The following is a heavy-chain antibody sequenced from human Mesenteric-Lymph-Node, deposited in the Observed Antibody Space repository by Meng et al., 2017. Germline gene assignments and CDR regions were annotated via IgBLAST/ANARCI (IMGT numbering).Heavy chain of an antibody. CDR2: IYHSGST. CDR1: GGSFSGYY. V-gene: IGHV4-34*01. CDR3: ARTTIGY. Sequence: SETLSLTCAVYGGSFSGYYWSWIRQPPGKGLEWIGSIYHSGSTYYNPSLKSRVTISVDTSKNQFSLKLSSVTAADTAVYYCARTTIGYWGQGTLVTVSS. D-gene: IGHD4-17*01. J-gene: IGHJ4*02.